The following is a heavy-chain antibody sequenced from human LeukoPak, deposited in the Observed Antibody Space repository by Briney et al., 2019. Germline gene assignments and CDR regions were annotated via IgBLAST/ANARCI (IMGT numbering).Heavy chain of an antibody. CDR2: INHSGST. CDR3: ARHQKTTVLSSSYLDY. CDR1: GGSFSGYY. V-gene: IGHV4-34*01. J-gene: IGHJ4*02. D-gene: IGHD4-17*01. Sequence: SETLSLTCAVYGGSFSGYYWSWIRQPPGKGPEWIGEINHSGSTNYNPSLKSRVTISVDTSKNQFSLKLRSVTAVDTAVYYCARHQKTTVLSSSYLDYWGPGTLVTVSS.